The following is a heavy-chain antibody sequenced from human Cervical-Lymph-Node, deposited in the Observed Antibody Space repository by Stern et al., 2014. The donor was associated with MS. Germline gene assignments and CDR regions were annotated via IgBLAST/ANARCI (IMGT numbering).Heavy chain of an antibody. CDR3: ASYRNGEYYFDY. CDR2: IYYSGST. Sequence: QLQLQESGPGLVKPSETLSLTCTVSGGSISSSSYYWSWIRQPPGKGLEWIASIYYSGSTYYNPSLKSRVTISVDTSKNHFSRKLSSVTAADTVVYYCASYRNGEYYFDYWGQGTLVTVSS. V-gene: IGHV4-39*01. J-gene: IGHJ4*02. D-gene: IGHD2-8*01. CDR1: GGSISSSSYY.